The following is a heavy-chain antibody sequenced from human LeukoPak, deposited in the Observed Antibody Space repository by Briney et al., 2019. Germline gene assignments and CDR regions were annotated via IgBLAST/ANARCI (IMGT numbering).Heavy chain of an antibody. V-gene: IGHV3-7*01. CDR3: ASTLRTFNWFDP. Sequence: GGSLRLSCGASGFTFSNYWMSWVRQAPGKGLEWVANMKEDGSEEYYVDSVKGRFTISRDNAKNSLYLQMNSLRAEDTAVCYCASTLRTFNWFDPWGQGTLVTVSS. CDR1: GFTFSNYW. CDR2: MKEDGSEE. J-gene: IGHJ5*02. D-gene: IGHD3-16*01.